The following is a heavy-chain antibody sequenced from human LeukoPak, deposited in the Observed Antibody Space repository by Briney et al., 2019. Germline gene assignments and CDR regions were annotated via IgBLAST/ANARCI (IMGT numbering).Heavy chain of an antibody. CDR3: ARSGGGFFDY. CDR2: ISYDGSNK. Sequence: GGSLRLSCAASGFTFSSYGMHWVRQAPGKGLEWVAVISYDGSNKYYADSVKGRFTISRDNSKNTLYLQMNSLRAEDTAVYFCARSGGGFFDYWGQGTLVTVSS. D-gene: IGHD3-16*01. CDR1: GFTFSSYG. V-gene: IGHV3-30*03. J-gene: IGHJ4*02.